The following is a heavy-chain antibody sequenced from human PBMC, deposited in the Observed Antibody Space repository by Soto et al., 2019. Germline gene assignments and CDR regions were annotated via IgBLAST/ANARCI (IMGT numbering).Heavy chain of an antibody. CDR1: RYSFTTNA. J-gene: IGHJ4*02. CDR3: ARDPGTGAALRAYHFDY. Sequence: ASVKVSCKASRYSFTTNALHWVRQAPGQRLEWMGWINAGNGDTKYSEKFQGRVTITRDTSANTAYMELSSLRSEDTSVYYCARDPGTGAALRAYHFDYWGQGTLVTV. CDR2: INAGNGDT. V-gene: IGHV1-3*01. D-gene: IGHD1-1*01.